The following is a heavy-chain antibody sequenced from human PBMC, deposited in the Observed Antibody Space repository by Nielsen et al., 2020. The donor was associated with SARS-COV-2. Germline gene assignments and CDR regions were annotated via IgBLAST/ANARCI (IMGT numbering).Heavy chain of an antibody. CDR3: ARKMLDVVGATVGFDP. D-gene: IGHD1-26*01. V-gene: IGHV3-21*04. J-gene: IGHJ5*02. CDR1: GFTFSSYS. CDR2: ISSSSSYI. Sequence: GESLKISCAASGFTFSSYSMNWVRQAPGKGLEWVSSISSSSSYIYYADSVKGRFTISRDNAKNSLYLQMNSLRAEDTAVYYCARKMLDVVGATVGFDPWGQGTLVTVSS.